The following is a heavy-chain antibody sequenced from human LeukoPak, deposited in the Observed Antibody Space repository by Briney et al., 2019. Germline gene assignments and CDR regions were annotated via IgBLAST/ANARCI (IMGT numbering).Heavy chain of an antibody. Sequence: GGSLRLSCAASGFTVSSNFMSWVRQAPGKGLEWVSVIYSGGSTYYADSVKGRFTISRDNSKNTLYLQMTSLRAEDTAVYYCARVPHGETIFGVVLYWFDPWGQGTLVSVSS. V-gene: IGHV3-53*01. CDR3: ARVPHGETIFGVVLYWFDP. CDR1: GFTVSSNF. D-gene: IGHD3-3*01. J-gene: IGHJ5*02. CDR2: IYSGGST.